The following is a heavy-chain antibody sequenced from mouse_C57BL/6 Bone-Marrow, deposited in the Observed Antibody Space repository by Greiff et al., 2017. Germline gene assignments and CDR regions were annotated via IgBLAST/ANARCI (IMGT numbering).Heavy chain of an antibody. CDR2: INPNYGTT. CDR1: GYSFTDYN. D-gene: IGHD2-5*01. V-gene: IGHV1-39*01. Sequence: VQLQQSGPELVKPGASVKISCKASGYSFTDYNMNWVKQSNGKSLEWIGVINPNYGTTSYNQKFKGKATLTVDPSSSTAYRQLNSLTSEDSAVYYCASSNWWVAWFAYWGQGTLVTVSA. J-gene: IGHJ3*01. CDR3: ASSNWWVAWFAY.